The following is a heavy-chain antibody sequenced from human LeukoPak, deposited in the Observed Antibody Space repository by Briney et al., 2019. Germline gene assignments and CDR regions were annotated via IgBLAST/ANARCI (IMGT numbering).Heavy chain of an antibody. Sequence: GGALLLSCAASGFTFSSSWMSWGRLAPGEGLEWGSAICGSGGSTYYADSVKGRFTISRDNSKNTLYLQMNSLRAEDTAVYYCARGRSGYSYAPRGGWFDPWGQGTLVTVSS. D-gene: IGHD5-18*01. CDR1: GFTFSSSW. CDR3: ARGRSGYSYAPRGGWFDP. V-gene: IGHV3-23*01. CDR2: ICGSGGST. J-gene: IGHJ5*02.